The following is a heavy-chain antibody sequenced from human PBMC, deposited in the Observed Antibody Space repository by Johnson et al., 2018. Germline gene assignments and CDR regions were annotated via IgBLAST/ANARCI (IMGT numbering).Heavy chain of an antibody. CDR3: ARVYSSGWADAFDI. D-gene: IGHD6-19*01. J-gene: IGHJ3*02. CDR2: ISYDGSNK. Sequence: QVQLVQSGGGVVQPGRSLRLSCAASGFTFSSYGMHWVRQAPGKGLEWVAVISYDGSNKYYADSVKGRFTISRDNSKNTLYLQMNSLRAEDTAVYYCARVYSSGWADAFDIWGQGTMVTVSS. V-gene: IGHV3-30*03. CDR1: GFTFSSYG.